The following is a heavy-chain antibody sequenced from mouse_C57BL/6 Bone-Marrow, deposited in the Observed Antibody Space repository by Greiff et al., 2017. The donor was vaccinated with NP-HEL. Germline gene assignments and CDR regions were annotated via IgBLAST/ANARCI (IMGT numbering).Heavy chain of an antibody. V-gene: IGHV1-64*01. CDR2: IHPNSGST. CDR1: GYTFTSYW. J-gene: IGHJ2*01. D-gene: IGHD4-1*01. CDR3: SRPLNCPVYFDY. Sequence: QVQLQQPGAELVKPGASVKLSCKASGYTFTSYWMHWVKQRPGQGLEWIGMIHPNSGSTNYNEKFKSKATLTVDKSSSTAYMQLSSLTSSDSAVYYCSRPLNCPVYFDYWGQGTTLTVSS.